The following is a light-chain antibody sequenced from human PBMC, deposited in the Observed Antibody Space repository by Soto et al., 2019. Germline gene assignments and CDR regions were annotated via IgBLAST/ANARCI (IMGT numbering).Light chain of an antibody. CDR1: RDDVGGYNY. J-gene: IGLJ3*02. CDR2: EVS. CDR3: SAYTNIGTLV. V-gene: IGLV2-14*01. Sequence: QSALTQPAAVSGSRGQSITISCTGTRDDVGGYNYVSWYQQYPGKAPKFMISEVSYRPSGVSNRFSGSRSGHPTSPSISGPQAADDADYYCSAYTNIGTLVFGGGTKHTV.